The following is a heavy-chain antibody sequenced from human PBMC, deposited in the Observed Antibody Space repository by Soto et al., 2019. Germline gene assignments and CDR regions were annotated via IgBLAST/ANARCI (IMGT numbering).Heavy chain of an antibody. Sequence: EVQLVESGGGLVQPGGSLRLSCAASGFTFSSYSMNWVRQAPGKGLEWVSYISSSSSTIYYADSVKGRFTISRDNAKNSLYLQVNSLRAEDTAVYYCARSSSSCPKDCFDYWGQGPLVTVSS. CDR1: GFTFSSYS. CDR3: ARSSSSCPKDCFDY. D-gene: IGHD6-13*01. J-gene: IGHJ4*02. CDR2: ISSSSSTI. V-gene: IGHV3-48*01.